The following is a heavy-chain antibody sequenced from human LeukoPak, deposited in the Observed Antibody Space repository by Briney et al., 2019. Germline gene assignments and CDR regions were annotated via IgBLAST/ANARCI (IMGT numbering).Heavy chain of an antibody. J-gene: IGHJ4*02. V-gene: IGHV4-59*01. Sequence: SETLSLTCTVSGDSISSYYWSWIRQPPGRGLEWIGYMYYSGSTNYNPSLKSRVTISMGTSKDQFSLKLSSVTAPDTAVYYCARVRDSSSGKYYFDYWGQGTLVTVSS. D-gene: IGHD6-13*01. CDR2: MYYSGST. CDR1: GDSISSYY. CDR3: ARVRDSSSGKYYFDY.